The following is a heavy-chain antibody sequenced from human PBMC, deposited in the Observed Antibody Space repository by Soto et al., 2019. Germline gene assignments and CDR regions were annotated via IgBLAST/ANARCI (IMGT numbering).Heavy chain of an antibody. CDR1: DASIHSDSSY. V-gene: IGHV4-39*01. CDR2: ITHSGST. Sequence: QLQLQESGRGLVKPSEPLSLTCRVSDASIHSDSSYWGWIRQPPGKGLEWIGVITHSGSTYHNLSLKGRVTMSVDASRNSSSLKLTSMTAADTAVYYCARLGGYVSVGYYYLWDSWGQGTLVTVSS. D-gene: IGHD3-22*01. J-gene: IGHJ4*02. CDR3: ARLGGYVSVGYYYLWDS.